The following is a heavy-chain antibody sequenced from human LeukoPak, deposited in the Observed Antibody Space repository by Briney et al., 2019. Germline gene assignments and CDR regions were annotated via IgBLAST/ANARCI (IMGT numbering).Heavy chain of an antibody. J-gene: IGHJ6*04. D-gene: IGHD1-1*01. CDR2: ISGSGGST. Sequence: GGSLRLSCAASGFTFSSYAMNWVRQAPGKGLEWVSGISGSGGSTYFADSVKGRFTISRDNSKNTLYLQMNSLRAEDTAVYYCAKELGDTTGYHYYYYFGMDVWGKGTTVTVSS. V-gene: IGHV3-23*01. CDR3: AKELGDTTGYHYYYYFGMDV. CDR1: GFTFSSYA.